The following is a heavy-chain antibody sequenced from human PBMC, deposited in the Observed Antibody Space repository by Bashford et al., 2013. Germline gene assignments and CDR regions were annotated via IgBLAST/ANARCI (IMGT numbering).Heavy chain of an antibody. D-gene: IGHD3-3*01. V-gene: IGHV4-34*01. CDR2: INHSGST. CDR1: GGSFSGFY. Sequence: SETLSLTCAVYGGSFSGFYSELDPPAPGKGLEWIGEINHSGSTNYNPSLKSRVTISVDTSKNQFSLKLSSVTAADTAVYYCARDNFTRDYDFWSGYYGRGYYYGMDVWGQGTTVTVSS. J-gene: IGHJ6*02. CDR3: ARDNFTRDYDFWSGYYGRGYYYGMDV.